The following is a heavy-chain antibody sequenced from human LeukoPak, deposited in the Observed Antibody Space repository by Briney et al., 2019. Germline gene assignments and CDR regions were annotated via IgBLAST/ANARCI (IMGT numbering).Heavy chain of an antibody. CDR3: ARAKQQLVPPYYFDY. V-gene: IGHV4-34*01. CDR1: GRSFSGYY. Sequence: SETLSLTCAVYGRSFSGYYWSWIRQPPGKGLEWIGEINHSGSTNYNPSLKSRVTISVDTSKNQFSLKLSSVTAADTAVYYCARAKQQLVPPYYFDYWGQGTLVTVSS. CDR2: INHSGST. D-gene: IGHD6-13*01. J-gene: IGHJ4*02.